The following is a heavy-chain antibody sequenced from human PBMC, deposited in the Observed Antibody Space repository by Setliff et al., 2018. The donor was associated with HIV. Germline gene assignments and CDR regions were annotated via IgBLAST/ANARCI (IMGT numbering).Heavy chain of an antibody. V-gene: IGHV1-18*01. CDR2: ISPYNDIT. Sequence: ASVKVSCKASGYSFTSHGLHWVRQAPGQGLEWVGWISPYNDITNYAQNLQGRVTIITDTSTSTAYTELRSLTSDDTAVYFCARGMGYVGYDWGLPWAPFDSWGQGTLVTVSS. D-gene: IGHD5-12*01. CDR3: ARGMGYVGYDWGLPWAPFDS. CDR1: GYSFTSHG. J-gene: IGHJ4*02.